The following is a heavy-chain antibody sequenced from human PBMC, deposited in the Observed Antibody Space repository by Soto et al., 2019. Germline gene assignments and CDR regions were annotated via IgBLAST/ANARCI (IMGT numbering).Heavy chain of an antibody. CDR3: ARALVNFWSGPAPDY. V-gene: IGHV1-18*01. CDR1: GYTFTSYG. Sequence: ASVKVSCKASGYTFTSYGISWVRQAPGQGLEWMGWISAYNGNTNYAQKLQGRVTMTTDTSTSTAYMELRSLRSDDTAVYYCARALVNFWSGPAPDYWGQGTLVTVSS. D-gene: IGHD3-3*01. CDR2: ISAYNGNT. J-gene: IGHJ4*02.